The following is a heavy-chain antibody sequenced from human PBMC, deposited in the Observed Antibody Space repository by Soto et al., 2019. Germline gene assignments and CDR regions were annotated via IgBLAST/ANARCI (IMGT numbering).Heavy chain of an antibody. V-gene: IGHV1-18*01. CDR1: GSTFPSYG. Sequence: ASVTVSCPASGSTFPSYGISWVRQAPGQGLEWMGWISAYNGNTNYAQKLQGRVTITTDTSASTAYMELSSLRSEDTAVYYCARESGAPYDFWSGAPQNWFDPWGQGTLVTVSS. CDR3: ARESGAPYDFWSGAPQNWFDP. J-gene: IGHJ5*02. CDR2: ISAYNGNT. D-gene: IGHD3-3*01.